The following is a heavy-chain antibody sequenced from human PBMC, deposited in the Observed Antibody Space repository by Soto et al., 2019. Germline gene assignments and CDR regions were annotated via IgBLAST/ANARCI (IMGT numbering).Heavy chain of an antibody. Sequence: QVQLQQWGAGLLKPSETLSLTCAVYGGSFSGYYWSWIRQPPGKGLEWIGEINHSGSTNYNPSLRSRVTISVDTSKNQFSLKLGSVTAADTAVYYCARGGYVDYWGQGTLVTVSS. V-gene: IGHV4-34*01. CDR1: GGSFSGYY. J-gene: IGHJ4*02. CDR2: INHSGST. D-gene: IGHD1-1*01. CDR3: ARGGYVDY.